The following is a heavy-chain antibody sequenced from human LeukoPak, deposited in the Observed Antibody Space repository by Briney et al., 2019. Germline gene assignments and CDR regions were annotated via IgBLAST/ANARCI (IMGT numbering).Heavy chain of an antibody. D-gene: IGHD1-14*01. Sequence: ASVKVSCKASGYTFTSYDINWVRQATGQGLEWMGWMNPNSGNTGYAQKFQGRVTMTRNTSISTAYMELSSLRAEDTAVYYCARDNRIVGTFDPWGQGTLVTVSS. J-gene: IGHJ5*02. CDR1: GYTFTSYD. CDR3: ARDNRIVGTFDP. V-gene: IGHV1-8*01. CDR2: MNPNSGNT.